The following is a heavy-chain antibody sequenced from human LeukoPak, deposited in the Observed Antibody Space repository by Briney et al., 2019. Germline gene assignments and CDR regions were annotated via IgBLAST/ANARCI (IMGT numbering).Heavy chain of an antibody. V-gene: IGHV3-15*01. CDR3: TTYSRGASDY. D-gene: IGHD1-26*01. Sequence: GGSLRLSCAASGFTFSNAWMTWVRQTPGKGLEWVARVKSKTDGGTIDYAAPVKGRFTISRDDSGNTLYLQMNSLSTEDTALYYCTTYSRGASDYWGQGTLVTVSS. CDR1: GFTFSNAW. CDR2: VKSKTDGGTI. J-gene: IGHJ4*02.